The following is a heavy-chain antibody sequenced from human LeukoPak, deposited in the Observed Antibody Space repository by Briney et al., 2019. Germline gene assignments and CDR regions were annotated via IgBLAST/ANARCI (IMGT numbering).Heavy chain of an antibody. Sequence: GASVKVSVKASGGTFSSYAISWVRQAPGQGLEWMGGIIPIFGTANYAQKFQGRVTITADESTSTAYMELSSLRSEDTAVYYCASAAAVEMATTSFDYWGQGTLITVSS. CDR2: IIPIFGTA. CDR1: GGTFSSYA. D-gene: IGHD5-24*01. V-gene: IGHV1-69*13. J-gene: IGHJ4*02. CDR3: ASAAAVEMATTSFDY.